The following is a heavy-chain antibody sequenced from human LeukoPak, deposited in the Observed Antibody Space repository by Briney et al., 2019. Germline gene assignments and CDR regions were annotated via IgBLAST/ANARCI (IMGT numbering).Heavy chain of an antibody. Sequence: PGGSLRLSCAASGFTFSSYGMNWVRQAPGKGLEWVSSISSSSSYIYYADSVKGRFTISRDNAKNSLYLQMNSLRAEDTAVYYCARDPYSSSSAVGDYWGQGTLDTVSS. V-gene: IGHV3-21*01. J-gene: IGHJ4*02. CDR1: GFTFSSYG. CDR2: ISSSSSYI. CDR3: ARDPYSSSSAVGDY. D-gene: IGHD6-6*01.